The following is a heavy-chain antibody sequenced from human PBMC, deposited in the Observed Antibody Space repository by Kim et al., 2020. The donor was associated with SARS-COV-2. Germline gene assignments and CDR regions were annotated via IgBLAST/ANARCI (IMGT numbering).Heavy chain of an antibody. Sequence: YNDYAVSVKSRITINPATSKDQFSLQLNSVTPEDTAVYYCASGLGGAFDYWGQGTLVTVSS. CDR3: ASGLGGAFDY. J-gene: IGHJ4*02. CDR2: YN. V-gene: IGHV6-1*01. D-gene: IGHD3-16*01.